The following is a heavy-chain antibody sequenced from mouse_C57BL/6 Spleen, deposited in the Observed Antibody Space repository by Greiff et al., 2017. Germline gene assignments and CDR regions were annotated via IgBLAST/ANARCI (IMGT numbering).Heavy chain of an antibody. D-gene: IGHD2-1*01. V-gene: IGHV5-17*01. Sequence: DVQLVESGGGLVKPGGSLKLSCAASGFTFSDYGMHWVRQAPEKGLEWVAYISSGSSTIYYADTVKGRFTISRDNAKNTLFLQMTSLRSEDTAMXYCARREYGNYYCDYWGQGTTLTVSS. J-gene: IGHJ2*01. CDR1: GFTFSDYG. CDR3: ARREYGNYYCDY. CDR2: ISSGSSTI.